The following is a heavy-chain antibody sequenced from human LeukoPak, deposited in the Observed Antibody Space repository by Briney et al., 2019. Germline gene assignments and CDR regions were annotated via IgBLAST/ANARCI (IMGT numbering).Heavy chain of an antibody. J-gene: IGHJ5*02. CDR3: ARAHIVVVPAAILGGGWFDP. CDR1: GVSISSSIYY. D-gene: IGHD2-2*02. CDR2: IYYSGST. Sequence: PSETLSLTCTVSGVSISSSIYYWGWIRQPPGKGLEWIGYIYYSGSTNYNPSLKSRVTISVDTSKNQFSLKLSSVTAADTAVYYCARAHIVVVPAAILGGGWFDPWGQGTLVTVSS. V-gene: IGHV4-61*05.